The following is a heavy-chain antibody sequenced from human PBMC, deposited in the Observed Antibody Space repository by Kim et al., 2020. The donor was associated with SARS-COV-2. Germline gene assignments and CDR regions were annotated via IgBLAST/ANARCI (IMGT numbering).Heavy chain of an antibody. CDR2: INAGNGDT. D-gene: IGHD6-19*01. CDR3: ARGDSSGWYGEGEYFQH. J-gene: IGHJ1*01. V-gene: IGHV1-3*01. CDR1: GYNFISET. Sequence: ASVKVSCKASGYNFISETIHWVRQAPGQRLEWMGWINAGNGDTKYSQQLQGRVIFTRDTSANIAYMELNSLTSEDTAVYYCARGDSSGWYGEGEYFQHWGQGTLVTVSS.